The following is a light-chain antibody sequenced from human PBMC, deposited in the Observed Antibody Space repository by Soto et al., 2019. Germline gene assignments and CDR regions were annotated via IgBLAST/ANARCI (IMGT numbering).Light chain of an antibody. J-gene: IGKJ2*01. CDR1: QSVSSN. CDR3: QQYNNWPPMYT. CDR2: GAS. V-gene: IGKV3-15*01. Sequence: EIVMTQSPATLSVSPGERATLSCRASQSVSSNLDWYQQKPGQAPRRLIYGASTRATGIPARFSGSGSGTEFTLTISSLQSEDFAVYYCQQYNNWPPMYTFGQGTKLEIK.